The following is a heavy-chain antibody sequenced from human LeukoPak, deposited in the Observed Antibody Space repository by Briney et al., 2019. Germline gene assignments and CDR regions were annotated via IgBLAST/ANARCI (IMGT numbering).Heavy chain of an antibody. CDR2: IYHSGST. D-gene: IGHD1-1*01. V-gene: IGHV4-39*07. CDR3: ARGRRYNWNVGYYYYYGMDV. Sequence: SETLSLTCTVSGGSISSSSYYWGWIRQPPGKGLEWIGIIYHSGSTNYNPSLKSRVTISVETSKNQFSLKLSSVTAADTAVYYCARGRRYNWNVGYYYYYGMDVWGQGTTVTVSS. J-gene: IGHJ6*02. CDR1: GGSISSSSYY.